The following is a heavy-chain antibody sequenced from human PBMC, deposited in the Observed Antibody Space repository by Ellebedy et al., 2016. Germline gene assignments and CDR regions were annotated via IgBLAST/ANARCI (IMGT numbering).Heavy chain of an antibody. CDR2: IWYDGSNQ. Sequence: GGSLRLSCAASGFTFDDYTMHWVRQAPGKGLEWVAVIWYDGSNQYYGDSVKGRFTISRDNSKNTVYLQMNSLRDEDTAVYYCAKDRTGGWSFDYWGQGTLVTVSS. J-gene: IGHJ4*02. CDR3: AKDRTGGWSFDY. D-gene: IGHD6-19*01. V-gene: IGHV3-33*06. CDR1: GFTFDDYT.